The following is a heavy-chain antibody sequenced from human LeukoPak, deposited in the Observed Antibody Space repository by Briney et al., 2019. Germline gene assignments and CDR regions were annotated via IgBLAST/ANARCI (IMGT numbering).Heavy chain of an antibody. CDR1: GGSFSGYY. CDR2: INHSGST. CDR3: ARGETYSSSWPL. D-gene: IGHD6-13*01. Sequence: SETLSLTCAVYGGSFSGYYWSWIRQPPGKGLEWIGEINHSGSTNYNPSPKNRVTISVDTSKNQFSLKLSSVTAADTAVYYGARGETYSSSWPLWGQGTLVIVSS. J-gene: IGHJ4*02. V-gene: IGHV4-34*01.